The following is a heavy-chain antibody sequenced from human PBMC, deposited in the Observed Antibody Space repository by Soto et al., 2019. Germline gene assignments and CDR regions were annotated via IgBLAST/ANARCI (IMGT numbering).Heavy chain of an antibody. D-gene: IGHD5-18*01. CDR1: GYTFTGYY. CDR3: ARGGIQLYYYGMDV. CDR2: INPNSGGT. V-gene: IGHV1-2*04. J-gene: IGHJ6*02. Sequence: GASVKVSCKASGYTFTGYYMHWVRQAPGQGFEWMGWINPNSGGTNYAQKFQGWVTMTRDTSISTAYMELSRLRPDDTAVYYCARGGIQLYYYGMDVWGQGTTVTVSS.